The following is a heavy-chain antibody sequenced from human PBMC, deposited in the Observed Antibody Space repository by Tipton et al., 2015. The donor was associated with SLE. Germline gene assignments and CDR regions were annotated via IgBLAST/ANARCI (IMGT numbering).Heavy chain of an antibody. D-gene: IGHD4-11*01. CDR1: GGSFSGYY. CDR3: ARGMTTVTQRAFDI. CDR2: INHSGNT. V-gene: IGHV4-34*01. Sequence: TLSLTCAVYGGSFSGYYWSWIRQPPGKGLEWIGEINHSGNTNYNPSLKSRVTISVDTSKNQFSLKLSSVTAADTAVYYCARGMTTVTQRAFDIWGQGTMVTVSS. J-gene: IGHJ3*02.